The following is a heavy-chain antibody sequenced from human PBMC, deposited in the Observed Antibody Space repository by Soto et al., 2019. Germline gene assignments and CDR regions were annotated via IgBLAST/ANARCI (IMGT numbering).Heavy chain of an antibody. Sequence: PSETLSLSCTVSGASISNYYWIWIRQPPGKGLEWIGYIYYSGSTNYNPSLKSRVTMSLDTSKNQFSLKLNSVTAADTAVYYCARGAEYSGYYFDFWAQGTLVTVSS. CDR1: GASISNYY. D-gene: IGHD5-12*01. CDR2: IYYSGST. J-gene: IGHJ4*02. V-gene: IGHV4-59*01. CDR3: ARGAEYSGYYFDF.